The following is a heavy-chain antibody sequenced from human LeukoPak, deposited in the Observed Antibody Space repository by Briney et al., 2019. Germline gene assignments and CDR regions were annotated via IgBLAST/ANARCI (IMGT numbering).Heavy chain of an antibody. CDR1: GGSISNYY. D-gene: IGHD3-16*01. V-gene: IGHV4-59*12. Sequence: PSETLSLTCSVSGGSISNYYWSWIRQSPGKGLEWIGYFFYTGSTNYNPSLKSRVTVSVDTSKNQFSLKLSSVTAADTAVYYCARDRGIYDYVLDYWGQGTLVTVSS. J-gene: IGHJ4*02. CDR3: ARDRGIYDYVLDY. CDR2: FFYTGST.